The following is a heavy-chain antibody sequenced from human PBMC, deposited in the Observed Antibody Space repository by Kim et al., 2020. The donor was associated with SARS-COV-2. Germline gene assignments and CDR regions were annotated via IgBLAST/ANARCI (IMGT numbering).Heavy chain of an antibody. CDR2: ITPSGDAT. J-gene: IGHJ4*02. D-gene: IGHD3-16*01. Sequence: ASVKVSCKASGYTFSTYFMQWVRQAPGQGLEWMGVITPSGDATNYAQRFRGRVTVTRDTSTSTLYMELPSLRSEDTAVYYCAREGESLKHFDYWCQGTLV. V-gene: IGHV1-46*01. CDR3: AREGESLKHFDY. CDR1: GYTFSTYF.